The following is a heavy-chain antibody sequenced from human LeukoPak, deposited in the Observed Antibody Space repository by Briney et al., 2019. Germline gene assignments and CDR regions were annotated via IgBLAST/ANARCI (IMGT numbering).Heavy chain of an antibody. V-gene: IGHV4-59*12. Sequence: PSETLSLTCIVSAGSTRGYYWSWIRQPPGKGLEWIGYIYYSGSTNYNPSLKSRVTMSVDTSKNQSSLKLSSVTAADTAVYYCAREGELDYFDYWGQGTLVTVSS. CDR1: AGSTRGYY. CDR3: AREGELDYFDY. CDR2: IYYSGST. D-gene: IGHD2/OR15-2a*01. J-gene: IGHJ4*02.